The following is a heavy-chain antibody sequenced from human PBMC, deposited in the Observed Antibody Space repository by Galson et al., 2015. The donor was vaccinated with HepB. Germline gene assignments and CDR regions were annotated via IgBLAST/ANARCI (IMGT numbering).Heavy chain of an antibody. Sequence: SVKVSCKASGYTFTSYGISWVRQAPGQGLEWMGWISAYNGNTNYAQKLQGRVTMTTDTSTSTAYMELRSLRSDDTAVYYCARMGTSGSYYNTPAWYFDYWGQGTLVTVSS. CDR1: GYTFTSYG. CDR2: ISAYNGNT. J-gene: IGHJ4*02. D-gene: IGHD3-10*01. CDR3: ARMGTSGSYYNTPAWYFDY. V-gene: IGHV1-18*01.